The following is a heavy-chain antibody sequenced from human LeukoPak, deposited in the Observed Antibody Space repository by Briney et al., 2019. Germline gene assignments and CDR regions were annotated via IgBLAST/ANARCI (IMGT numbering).Heavy chain of an antibody. V-gene: IGHV3-23*01. Sequence: GGSLRLSCAPSGFTFDNFAMTWVRQAPGKGLEWVSEITGSGGSTYYADSVKGRFTISRDNSKNTLYLQMNSLRAEDTAVYYCAKGAVVPATSYYYYYYMDVWGRGTTVTVSS. J-gene: IGHJ6*03. D-gene: IGHD2-2*01. CDR3: AKGAVVPATSYYYYYYMDV. CDR2: ITGSGGST. CDR1: GFTFDNFA.